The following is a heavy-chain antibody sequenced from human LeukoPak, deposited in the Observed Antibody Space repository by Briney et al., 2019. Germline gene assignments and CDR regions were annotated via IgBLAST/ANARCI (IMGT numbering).Heavy chain of an antibody. Sequence: SETLSLTCTVSGGSISSYYWSWIRQPPGKGLEWIGYIYYSGSTNYNPSLKSRVTISVDTSKNQFSLKLSSVTAADTAVYYCARDYPDYDFWSGYSYYFDYWGQGTLVTVSS. V-gene: IGHV4-59*12. D-gene: IGHD3-3*01. CDR2: IYYSGST. CDR1: GGSISSYY. J-gene: IGHJ4*02. CDR3: ARDYPDYDFWSGYSYYFDY.